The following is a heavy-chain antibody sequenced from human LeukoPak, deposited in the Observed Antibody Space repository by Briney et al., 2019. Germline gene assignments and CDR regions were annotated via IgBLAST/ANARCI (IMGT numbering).Heavy chain of an antibody. J-gene: IGHJ4*02. Sequence: GGSLRLSCAVSGFTVSSNYMSRVRQAPGQGLEWVSVIYSGGSTYYADSVKGRFTISRDNSKNTLYLQMNSLRAEDTAVYYCAREGNYGDYLSYWGQGTLVTVSS. CDR1: GFTVSSNY. V-gene: IGHV3-66*01. CDR3: AREGNYGDYLSY. D-gene: IGHD4-17*01. CDR2: IYSGGST.